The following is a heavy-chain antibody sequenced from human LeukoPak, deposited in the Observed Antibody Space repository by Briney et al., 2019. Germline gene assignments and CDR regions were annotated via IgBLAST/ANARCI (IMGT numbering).Heavy chain of an antibody. J-gene: IGHJ6*03. D-gene: IGHD5-24*01. CDR1: GGSFSGYY. CDR2: INHSGST. Sequence: SETLSLTCAVYGGSFSGYYWSWIRQPPGKGLEWIGEINHSGSTNYIPCLKSRVTISVDTSKNQFSLKLSSVTAADTAVYYCARGMRGRGYYYYMDVWGKGTTVTVSS. CDR3: ARGMRGRGYYYYMDV. V-gene: IGHV4-34*01.